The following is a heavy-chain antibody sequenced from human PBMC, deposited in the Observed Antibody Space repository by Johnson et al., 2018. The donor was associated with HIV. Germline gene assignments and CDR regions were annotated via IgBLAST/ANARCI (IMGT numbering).Heavy chain of an antibody. V-gene: IGHV3-7*01. Sequence: MQLVESGGGVVQPGRSLRLSCAASGFTFSSYWMSWVRQAPGKGLEWVANIKQDGSEKYYVDSVKGRFTISRDNAKNSLYLQMNSLRAEDTAVYYCARDLRWSYDAFDIWGQGTMVTVSS. CDR2: IKQDGSEK. CDR3: ARDLRWSYDAFDI. D-gene: IGHD5-24*01. J-gene: IGHJ3*02. CDR1: GFTFSSYW.